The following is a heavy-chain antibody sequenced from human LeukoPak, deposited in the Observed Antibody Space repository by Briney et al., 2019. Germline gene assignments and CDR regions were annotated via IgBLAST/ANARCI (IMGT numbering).Heavy chain of an antibody. D-gene: IGHD3-9*01. J-gene: IGHJ6*04. CDR2: IIPIFGTA. V-gene: IGHV1-69*13. CDR1: GGTFSSYA. Sequence: SVKVSCKASGGTFSSYAISWVRQAPGQGLEWMGGIIPIFGTANYAQKFQGRVTITADESTSTAYMELSSLGSEDTAVYYCARGPLDYDILTGPYGMDVWGKGTTVTVSS. CDR3: ARGPLDYDILTGPYGMDV.